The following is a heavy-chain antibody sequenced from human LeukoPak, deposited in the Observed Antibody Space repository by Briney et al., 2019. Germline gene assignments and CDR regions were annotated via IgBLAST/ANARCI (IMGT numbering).Heavy chain of an antibody. CDR2: IKQDGSEK. D-gene: IGHD3-9*01. V-gene: IGHV3-7*01. Sequence: GGSLRLSCAASGFTFSSYSMSWVRQAPGKGLEWVANIKQDGSEKYYADSVKGRFTISRDNAKNSLYLQMNSLRAEDTAVYYCARSLLRYFDWFPWWFDPWDQGTLVTVSS. CDR1: GFTFSSYS. J-gene: IGHJ5*02. CDR3: ARSLLRYFDWFPWWFDP.